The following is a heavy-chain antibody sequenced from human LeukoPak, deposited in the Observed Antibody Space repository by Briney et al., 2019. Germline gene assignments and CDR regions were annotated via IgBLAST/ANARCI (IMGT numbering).Heavy chain of an antibody. J-gene: IGHJ3*02. CDR2: INHSGST. Sequence: KPSETLSLTCAVYGGSFSGYYWSWIRQPPGKGLEWIGEINHSGSTNYNPSLKSRVTISVDTSKNQFSLKLSSVTAADTAVYYCARRITMISSRAAFDIWGQGTMVTVSS. CDR3: ARRITMISSRAAFDI. CDR1: GGSFSGYY. V-gene: IGHV4-34*01. D-gene: IGHD3-22*01.